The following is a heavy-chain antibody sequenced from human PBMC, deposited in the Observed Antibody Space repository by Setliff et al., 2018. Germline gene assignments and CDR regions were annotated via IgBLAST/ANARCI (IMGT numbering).Heavy chain of an antibody. D-gene: IGHD3-9*01. CDR1: GYSISSGYY. V-gene: IGHV4-38-2*01. J-gene: IGHJ4*02. Sequence: PSETLSLTCAVSGYSISSGYYWGWIRQAPGKGLEWIASIYRSGSTYYNPSLKSRVTISVDTSKNQFSLKLSSVTAADTAVYYCARNDRPWRYYFDYWGQGTLVTVSS. CDR2: IYRSGST. CDR3: ARNDRPWRYYFDY.